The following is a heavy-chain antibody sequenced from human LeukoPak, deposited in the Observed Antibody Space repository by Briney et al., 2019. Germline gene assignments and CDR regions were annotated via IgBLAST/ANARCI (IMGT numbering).Heavy chain of an antibody. Sequence: GGSLRLSCAASGFTFDDYAMHWVRQAPGKGLEWVSGISWNSGSIGYADSVKGRFTISRDNSKNTLYLQMNSLRAEDTAVYFCAKAAGYSYGYNAFDIWGQGTMVTVSS. CDR3: AKAAGYSYGYNAFDI. D-gene: IGHD5-18*01. J-gene: IGHJ3*02. CDR2: ISWNSGSI. V-gene: IGHV3-9*01. CDR1: GFTFDDYA.